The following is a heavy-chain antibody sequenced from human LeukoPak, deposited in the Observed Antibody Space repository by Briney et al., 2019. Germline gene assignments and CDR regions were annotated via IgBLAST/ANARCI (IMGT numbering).Heavy chain of an antibody. CDR1: GYTFTSYY. J-gene: IGHJ4*02. Sequence: ASAKVSCKASGYTFTSYYMHWVRQAPGQGLEWMGWINPNSGGTNYAQKFQGRVTMTRDTSISTAYMELSRLRSDDTAVYYCARSKGVITMVRGVIQFDYWGQGTLVTVSS. CDR2: INPNSGGT. CDR3: ARSKGVITMVRGVIQFDY. V-gene: IGHV1-2*02. D-gene: IGHD3-10*01.